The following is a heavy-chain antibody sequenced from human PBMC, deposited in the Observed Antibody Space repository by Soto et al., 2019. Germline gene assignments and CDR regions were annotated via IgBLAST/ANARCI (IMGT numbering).Heavy chain of an antibody. CDR2: ISGSGGST. V-gene: IGHV3-23*01. Sequence: GESLKISCAASGFTFSSYAMSWVRQAPGKGLEWVSAISGSGGSTYYADSVKGRFTISRDNSKNTLYLQMNSLRAEDTAVYYCAKDRQGFGELLGSYYYYMDVWGKGTTVTVSS. CDR3: AKDRQGFGELLGSYYYYMDV. J-gene: IGHJ6*03. CDR1: GFTFSSYA. D-gene: IGHD3-10*01.